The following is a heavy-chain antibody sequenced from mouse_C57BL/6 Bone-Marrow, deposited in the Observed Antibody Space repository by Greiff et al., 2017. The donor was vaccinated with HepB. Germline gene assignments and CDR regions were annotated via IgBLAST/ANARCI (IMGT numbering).Heavy chain of an antibody. CDR1: GFTFSDYG. CDR3: ASRYYGYRDYFDY. Sequence: EVHLVESGGGLVKPGGSLKLSCAASGFTFSDYGMHWVRQAPEKGLEWVAYISSGSSTIYYADTVKGRFTISRDNAKNTLFLQMTSLRSEDTAMYYCASRYYGYRDYFDYWGQGTTLTVSS. D-gene: IGHD2-2*01. V-gene: IGHV5-17*01. CDR2: ISSGSSTI. J-gene: IGHJ2*01.